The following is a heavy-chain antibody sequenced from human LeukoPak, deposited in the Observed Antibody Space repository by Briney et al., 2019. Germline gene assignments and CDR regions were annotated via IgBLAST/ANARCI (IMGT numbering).Heavy chain of an antibody. V-gene: IGHV3-66*01. CDR1: GLSVSSNY. D-gene: IGHD5-12*01. CDR3: ARDAPPIVATPIDH. CDR2: IYSGGST. J-gene: IGHJ4*02. Sequence: GRSLRLSCAPSGLSVSSNYMSWVRHAPGKGLEWVSVIYSGGSTYYADSVEGRFTISRDNSKNTVYLQMNSLRAEDTAVYYCARDAPPIVATPIDHWGQGTLITVSS.